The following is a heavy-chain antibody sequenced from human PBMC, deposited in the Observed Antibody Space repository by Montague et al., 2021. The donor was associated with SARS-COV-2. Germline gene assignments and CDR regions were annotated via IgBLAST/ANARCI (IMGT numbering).Heavy chain of an antibody. CDR1: GYTFTCYY. CDR3: ARDRGIVEASPDAFDI. CDR2: INPNSGGT. D-gene: IGHD1-26*01. J-gene: IGHJ3*02. V-gene: IGHV1-2*04. Sequence: SVKVSCKASGYTFTCYYIHWVRQAPGQGLEWMGWINPNSGGTNYAQKFQGWVTMTRDTSIITAYLELSRLRSDNTAVYYCARDRGIVEASPDAFDIWGQGTMVTVSS.